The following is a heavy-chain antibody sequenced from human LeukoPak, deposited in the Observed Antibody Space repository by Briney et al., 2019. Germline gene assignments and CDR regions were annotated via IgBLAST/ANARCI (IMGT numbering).Heavy chain of an antibody. CDR1: GGSISSSSYY. CDR3: ARPDSSSWYPLGAFDI. CDR2: IYYSGST. D-gene: IGHD6-13*01. V-gene: IGHV4-39*01. J-gene: IGHJ3*02. Sequence: PSETLPLTCTVSGGSISSSSYYWGWIRQPPGKGLEWIGSIYYSGSTYYNPSLKSRVTISVDTSKNQFSLKLSSVTAADTAVYYCARPDSSSWYPLGAFDIWGQGTMVTVSS.